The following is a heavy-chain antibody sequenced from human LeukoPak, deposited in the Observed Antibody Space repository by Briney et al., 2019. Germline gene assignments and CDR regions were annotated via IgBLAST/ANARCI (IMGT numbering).Heavy chain of an antibody. Sequence: ASVKVSCKASGYSFTTYYMHWVRQAPGQGLEWMGIINPSGGGTNYAQKFQARVTMTRDTSTSTVYMDLSSLRSEDTAVYYCARVKPSSSGHDYWGQGTLLTVSS. J-gene: IGHJ4*02. D-gene: IGHD6-19*01. V-gene: IGHV1-46*03. CDR1: GYSFTTYY. CDR3: ARVKPSSSGHDY. CDR2: INPSGGGT.